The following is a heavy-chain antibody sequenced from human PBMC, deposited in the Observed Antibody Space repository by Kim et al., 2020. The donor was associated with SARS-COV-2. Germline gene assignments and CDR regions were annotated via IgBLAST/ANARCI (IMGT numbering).Heavy chain of an antibody. J-gene: IGHJ2*01. Sequence: GESLKISCKGSGYSFTSYWISWVRQMPGKGLEWMGRIDPSDSYTNYSPSFQGHVTTSADKSISTAYLQWSSLKASDTAMYYCASLITMVRGGMGTNWYFDLWGRGTLVTVSS. CDR2: IDPSDSYT. CDR3: ASLITMVRGGMGTNWYFDL. D-gene: IGHD3-10*01. V-gene: IGHV5-10-1*01. CDR1: GYSFTSYW.